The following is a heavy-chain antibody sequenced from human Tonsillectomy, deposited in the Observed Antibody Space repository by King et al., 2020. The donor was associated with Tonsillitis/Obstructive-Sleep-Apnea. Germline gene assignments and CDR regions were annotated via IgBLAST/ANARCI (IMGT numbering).Heavy chain of an antibody. CDR2: IYPGDSDT. D-gene: IGHD3-10*01. V-gene: IGHV5-51*01. Sequence: VQLVQSGAEVKKPGESLKISCKGSGYSFTNYWIAWVRQMPGKGLEWMGIIYPGDSDTRYSPAFQGQVTISADKSISTAYLKWSSLRASDTAMYYCARLGPTLDYGSVDWFFVLWGRGTLFTVSS. CDR1: GYSFTNYW. J-gene: IGHJ2*01. CDR3: ARLGPTLDYGSVDWFFVL.